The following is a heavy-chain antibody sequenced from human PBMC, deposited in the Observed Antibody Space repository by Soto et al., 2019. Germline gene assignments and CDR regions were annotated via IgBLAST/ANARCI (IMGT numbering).Heavy chain of an antibody. CDR1: GYAFTNYA. J-gene: IGHJ5*02. CDR3: VRRHVSATGIDWFDP. D-gene: IGHD6-13*01. Sequence: GASVKVSCKASGYAFTNYAIQWVRQAPGQSFEWMGWINPANGYTKISQKFQGRVSITRDTSTTTAYMELSSLTSEDTAVYYCVRRHVSATGIDWFDPWGQGTLVTVSS. CDR2: INPANGYT. V-gene: IGHV1-3*01.